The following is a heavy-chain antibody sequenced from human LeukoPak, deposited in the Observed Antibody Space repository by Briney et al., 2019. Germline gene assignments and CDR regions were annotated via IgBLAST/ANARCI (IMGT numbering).Heavy chain of an antibody. CDR1: GFPFSVFG. CDR3: ARDRRDGYKYLAH. CDR2: ISKSGDSI. D-gene: IGHD5-24*01. V-gene: IGHV3-21*01. J-gene: IGHJ4*02. Sequence: GGSLRLSCEASGFPFSVFGMNWVRQVPGKGLEWISSISKSGDSIYYADSVKGRFTISRDNAKKSLYLQMNSLRGEDTAVYYCARDRRDGYKYLAHWGQGTRVTVSS.